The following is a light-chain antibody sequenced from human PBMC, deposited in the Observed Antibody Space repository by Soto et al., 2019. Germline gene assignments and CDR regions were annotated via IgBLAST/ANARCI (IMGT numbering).Light chain of an antibody. CDR1: QTIRGSN. Sequence: EIVLTQSPGTLSSSPGQRATLSCRASQTIRGSNLAWYQQKPGQAPRLLIFGASSRATGIPARFTGSGSGTDFTLTITRLAREDFAVYYCQQYGSSPKTFGQGTRVEFK. J-gene: IGKJ1*01. CDR3: QQYGSSPKT. CDR2: GAS. V-gene: IGKV3-20*01.